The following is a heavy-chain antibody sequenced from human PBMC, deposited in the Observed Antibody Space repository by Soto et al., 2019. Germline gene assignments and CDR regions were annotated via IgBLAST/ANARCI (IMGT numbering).Heavy chain of an antibody. D-gene: IGHD5-18*01. CDR3: ARISSVDPYGYVNGGLDV. V-gene: IGHV4-59*01. CDR1: GGSIRSYY. J-gene: IGHJ6*02. Sequence: ETLCRSGGVSGGSIRSYYWSWIRQSPEKGLEWIGYFHHSGNSNYNPSLKSRVTISVDTSKNQLSLSLRSVTAADTAVYFCARISSVDPYGYVNGGLDVWGQGTTVTVSS. CDR2: FHHSGNS.